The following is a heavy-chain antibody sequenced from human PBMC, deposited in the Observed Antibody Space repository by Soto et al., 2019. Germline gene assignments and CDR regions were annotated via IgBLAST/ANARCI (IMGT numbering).Heavy chain of an antibody. Sequence: PGGSLRLSCAASGYTFSSYGIHWVRQAPGKGLEWVAGISYDGSNEYYADSVKGRFAISRDDSKNTLSLQMNSLRAEDTAVYYCASQVETYTIFPYWGQGTLVTVSS. CDR3: ASQVETYTIFPY. V-gene: IGHV3-30*03. CDR2: ISYDGSNE. J-gene: IGHJ4*02. CDR1: GYTFSSYG. D-gene: IGHD1-1*01.